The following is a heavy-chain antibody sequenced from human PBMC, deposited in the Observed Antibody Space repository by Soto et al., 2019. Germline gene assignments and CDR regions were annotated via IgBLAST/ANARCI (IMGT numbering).Heavy chain of an antibody. J-gene: IGHJ4*02. V-gene: IGHV3-23*01. CDR1: GFTFSSFA. Sequence: EVQLLESGGGLVQPGGSLRLSCAASGFTFSSFAMSWVRQAPGKGLEWVSAIGSRGDSTYYADSVKGRFTISRDNSKNSLYLQMNSLRAEDTAVYYCATDLIYGYTRGRPFDSWGQGTLVTVSS. CDR2: IGSRGDST. D-gene: IGHD6-19*01. CDR3: ATDLIYGYTRGRPFDS.